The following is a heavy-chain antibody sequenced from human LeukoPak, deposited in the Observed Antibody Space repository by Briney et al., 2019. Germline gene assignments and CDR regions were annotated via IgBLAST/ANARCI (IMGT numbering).Heavy chain of an antibody. J-gene: IGHJ6*02. CDR1: GFTFSSYG. Sequence: GRSLRLSCAASGFTFSSYGMHWVRQAPGKGLEWVAVISYDGSNKYYADSVKGRFTISRDNSKNTLYLQMNSLRAEDTAVYYCAKDKTAVAGTDYYYYGMDVWGQGTTVTVSS. CDR2: ISYDGSNK. CDR3: AKDKTAVAGTDYYYYGMDV. D-gene: IGHD6-19*01. V-gene: IGHV3-30*18.